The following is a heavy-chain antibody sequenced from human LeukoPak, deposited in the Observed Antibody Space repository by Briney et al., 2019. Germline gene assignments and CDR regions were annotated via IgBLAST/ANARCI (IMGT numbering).Heavy chain of an antibody. CDR1: GLTFSSYW. Sequence: GGSLRLSCAASGLTFSSYWMSWVRQAPGKGLEWVANIKQDGSEKCYVDSVKGRFTISRDNAKNSLYLQMNSLRAEDTAVYYCARDRATNYWGQGTLVTVSS. CDR2: IKQDGSEK. D-gene: IGHD1-26*01. J-gene: IGHJ4*02. V-gene: IGHV3-7*01. CDR3: ARDRATNY.